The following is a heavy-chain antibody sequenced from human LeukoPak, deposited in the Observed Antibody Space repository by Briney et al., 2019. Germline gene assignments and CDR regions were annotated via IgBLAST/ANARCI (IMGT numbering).Heavy chain of an antibody. V-gene: IGHV3-23*01. J-gene: IGHJ5*02. CDR3: AKDRGVPAAIGSCWFDP. CDR2: ISGSGGST. Sequence: PGGSLRLSCAASGFTFSSYAMSWFRQAPGKGLEWVSAISGSGGSTYYADSVKGRFTISRDNSKNTLYLQMNSLRAEDTAVYYCAKDRGVPAAIGSCWFDPWGQGTLVTVSS. CDR1: GFTFSSYA. D-gene: IGHD2-2*01.